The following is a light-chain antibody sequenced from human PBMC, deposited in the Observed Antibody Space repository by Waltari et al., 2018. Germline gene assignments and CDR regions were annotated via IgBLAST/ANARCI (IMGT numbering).Light chain of an antibody. CDR3: QHSFETPYS. CDR1: ENIGSY. J-gene: IGKJ2*03. V-gene: IGKV1-39*01. Sequence: DIHMTQSPPSLSASIGARVPITCRASENIGSYLNWYQQKSGEVPRLLIYAASTLQSGVPPRFSGSRSGTDFTFTISSLQPEDCAVYYCQHSFETPYSFGQGTKVEIK. CDR2: AAS.